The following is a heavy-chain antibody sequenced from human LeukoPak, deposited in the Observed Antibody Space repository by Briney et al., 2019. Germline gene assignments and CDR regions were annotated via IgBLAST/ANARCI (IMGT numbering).Heavy chain of an antibody. CDR1: GFTFSSYA. V-gene: IGHV3-23*01. D-gene: IGHD6-19*01. CDR3: ARESESSGWYDY. CDR2: ISGSVTST. Sequence: GGSLRLSCAASGFTFSSYAMSWVRQAPGKGLEWVSAISGSVTSTYYADSVKGRFTISRDNSKNSLYLQMNSLRSDDTALYYCARESESSGWYDYWGQGTLVTVSS. J-gene: IGHJ4*02.